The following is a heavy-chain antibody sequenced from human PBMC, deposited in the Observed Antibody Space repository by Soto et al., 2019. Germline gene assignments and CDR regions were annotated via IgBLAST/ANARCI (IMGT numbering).Heavy chain of an antibody. CDR2: INPKTAAT. J-gene: IGHJ6*02. V-gene: IGHV1-2*02. CDR3: ARIKWGLNYYNGMDV. CDR1: GYSFSDYF. Sequence: QVQLVQSGAEVKKSGASVKVSCKPSGYSFSDYFIQWVRQAPGQGLEWVAWINPKTAATNYAKKFQGSVSLTWDTTSTSPYMELTRLRPDDTAVYYCARIKWGLNYYNGMDVWGQGTTVIVSS. D-gene: IGHD1-26*01.